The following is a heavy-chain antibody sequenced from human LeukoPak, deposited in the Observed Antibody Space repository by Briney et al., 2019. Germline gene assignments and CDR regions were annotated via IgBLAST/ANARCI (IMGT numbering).Heavy chain of an antibody. CDR1: GFTFSSYS. V-gene: IGHV3-21*01. CDR3: ARMGILTGYYST. Sequence: GGSLRLSCAASGFTFSSYSMNWVRQAPGKGLEWVSSISSSSSYIYYADSVKGRFTISRDNAKNSLYLQMNSLRAEDTAVYYCARMGILTGYYSTWGQGTLVTVSS. D-gene: IGHD3-9*01. J-gene: IGHJ5*02. CDR2: ISSSSSYI.